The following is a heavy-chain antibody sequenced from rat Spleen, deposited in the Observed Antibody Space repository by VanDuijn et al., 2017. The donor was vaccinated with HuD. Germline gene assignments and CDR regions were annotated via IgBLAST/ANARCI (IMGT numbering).Heavy chain of an antibody. CDR3: ASYNSGFMDA. V-gene: IGHV3-3*01. J-gene: IGHJ4*01. Sequence: EVQLQESGPGLVKPSQSLSLTCSVTGYSITSNYWGWIRKFPGNKLEWMGYINSAGSTNYNPSLKSRISITRDTSKNQFFLQVNSVTTEDTATYYCASYNSGFMDAWGQGASVTVSS. CDR1: GYSITSNY. D-gene: IGHD4-3*01. CDR2: INSAGST.